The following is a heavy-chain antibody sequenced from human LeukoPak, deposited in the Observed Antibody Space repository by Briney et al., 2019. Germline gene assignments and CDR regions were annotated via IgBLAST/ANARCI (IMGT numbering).Heavy chain of an antibody. CDR3: GRPLQRGSWTQRARDY. D-gene: IGHD3-10*01. V-gene: IGHV1-8*01. Sequence: GASVKVSCKASGYTFTSYEIRWVRQATGQGLEWMGWMNPNSGNAGYAQRFQGRVTMTRNNSISTAYMELTSLRSEDTAVYYCGRPLQRGSWTQRARDYGGQGTLVTVSS. J-gene: IGHJ4*02. CDR1: GYTFTSYE. CDR2: MNPNSGNA.